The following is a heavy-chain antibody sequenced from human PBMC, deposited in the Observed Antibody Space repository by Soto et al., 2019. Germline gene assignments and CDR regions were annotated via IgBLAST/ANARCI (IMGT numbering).Heavy chain of an antibody. J-gene: IGHJ4*02. CDR2: LSGSGGAT. V-gene: IGHV3-23*01. CDR3: TRDRGWSLFDY. CDR1: GFTFSSYA. Sequence: GGSLRLSCAASGFTFSSYAMSWVRQTPGKGLEWVSTLSGSGGATYYADSVKGQFTISRDNSNNMLYLQMNSLRAEDTAVYYCTRDRGWSLFDYWGQGTLVTVPQ. D-gene: IGHD6-19*01.